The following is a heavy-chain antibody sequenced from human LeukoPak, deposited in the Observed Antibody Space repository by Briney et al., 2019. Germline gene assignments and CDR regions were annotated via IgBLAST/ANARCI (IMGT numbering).Heavy chain of an antibody. CDR2: ISTTSSHI. CDR1: GITLSGYW. J-gene: IGHJ4*02. D-gene: IGHD4-17*01. CDR3: ARVAYGDYYLDY. Sequence: GGSLRLACAASGITLSGYWMHWVRQAPGKGLEWVSSISTTSSHIYYADSVKGRFTVSRDYAKNSLFLQMTSLRAEDKAVYYCARVAYGDYYLDYWGQGTLVTVSS. V-gene: IGHV3-21*01.